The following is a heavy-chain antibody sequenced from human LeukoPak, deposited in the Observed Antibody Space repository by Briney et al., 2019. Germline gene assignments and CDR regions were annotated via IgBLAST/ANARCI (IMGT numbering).Heavy chain of an antibody. CDR2: INQSGST. Sequence: PSETLSLTCGVDDGSFSEYYWNWIRQPPGKGLEWIGEINQSGSTNYNPSLTSRVTMSVDTSKNQFSLKVSSVTAADAAAYYCTREEGGTTVDYWGQGTLVTVSS. V-gene: IGHV4-34*01. CDR3: TREEGGTTVDY. CDR1: DGSFSEYY. J-gene: IGHJ4*02. D-gene: IGHD1-1*01.